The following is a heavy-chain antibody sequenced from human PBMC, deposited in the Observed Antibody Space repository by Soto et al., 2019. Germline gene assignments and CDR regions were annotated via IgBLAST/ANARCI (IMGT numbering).Heavy chain of an antibody. V-gene: IGHV1-69*13. J-gene: IGHJ6*02. CDR1: GGTFSSYA. Sequence: SVKVSCKASGGTFSSYAISWVRQAPGQGLEWMGGIIPIFGTANYAQKFQGRVTITADESTSTAYMELSSLRSEDTAVYYCASGLAGAYYYYYGMDVWGQGATVTVSS. CDR3: ASGLAGAYYYYYGMDV. CDR2: IIPIFGTA.